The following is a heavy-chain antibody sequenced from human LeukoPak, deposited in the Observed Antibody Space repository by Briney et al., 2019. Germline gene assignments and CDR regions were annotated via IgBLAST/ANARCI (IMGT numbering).Heavy chain of an antibody. CDR3: GVDIVVVPGAPNWFDP. D-gene: IGHD2-2*01. J-gene: IGHJ5*02. V-gene: IGHV3-23*01. Sequence: GGSLRLSCAASGFSFSSYAMSWVRQAPGKGLEWVSAISGSGDSTYYADSVKGRFTISRDNSKNTLYLQMNSLRAEDTAVYYCGVDIVVVPGAPNWFDPWGEGTLVTVSS. CDR2: ISGSGDST. CDR1: GFSFSSYA.